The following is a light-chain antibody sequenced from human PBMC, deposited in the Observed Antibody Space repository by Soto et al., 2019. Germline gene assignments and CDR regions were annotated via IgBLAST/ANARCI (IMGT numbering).Light chain of an antibody. CDR2: AAS. Sequence: DIQMTQSPSSLSASVGDRVTITGRASQSISSYLSWYQQKQGKAPKLLIYAASSLQSGVPSRFSGRGSGTDFTLTISSLQTEDFATYYCQQSYSNPRTFGQGTKVDIK. CDR3: QQSYSNPRT. CDR1: QSISSY. V-gene: IGKV1-39*01. J-gene: IGKJ1*01.